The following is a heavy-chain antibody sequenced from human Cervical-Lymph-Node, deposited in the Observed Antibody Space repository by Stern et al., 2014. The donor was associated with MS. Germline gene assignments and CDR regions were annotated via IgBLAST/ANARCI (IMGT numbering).Heavy chain of an antibody. CDR3: ARTDYYDSSGYYDDAFDI. J-gene: IGHJ3*02. Sequence: VQLVESGAEVKKPGSSVKVSCKASGGTFSSYTIAWVRQAPGQGLEWMGEIIPMLGTAKYAQRVQGRVTLTADQSTSTAYMELTSLRSEDTAVYYCARTDYYDSSGYYDDAFDIWGQGTLVTVSS. D-gene: IGHD3-22*01. CDR2: IIPMLGTA. CDR1: GGTFSSYT. V-gene: IGHV1-69*01.